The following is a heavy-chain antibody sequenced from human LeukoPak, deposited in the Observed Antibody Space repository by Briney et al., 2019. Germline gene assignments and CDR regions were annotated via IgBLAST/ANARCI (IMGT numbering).Heavy chain of an antibody. D-gene: IGHD3-22*01. CDR1: GYTFTSYG. Sequence: GASVKVSCKASGYTFTSYGISWVRQAPGQGLEWMGWISAYNGNTNYAQKLQGRVTMTTDTSTSTAYMELRSLRSDDTAVYYCARGNYYDSSGYYHGPMDVWGKGTTVTVSS. CDR2: ISAYNGNT. V-gene: IGHV1-18*01. CDR3: ARGNYYDSSGYYHGPMDV. J-gene: IGHJ6*03.